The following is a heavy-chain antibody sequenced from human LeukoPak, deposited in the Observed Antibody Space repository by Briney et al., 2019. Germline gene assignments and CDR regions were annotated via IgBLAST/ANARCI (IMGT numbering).Heavy chain of an antibody. CDR3: ASELRITIFGVVKNYYYYGMDV. V-gene: IGHV1-69*13. CDR1: GGTFSSYA. J-gene: IGHJ6*02. Sequence: SVKVSCKASGGTFSSYAISWVRQAPGQGLEWMGGIIPIFGTANYAQKFQGRVTITADESTSTAYMELSSLRSEDTAVYYCASELRITIFGVVKNYYYYGMDVWGQGTTVTVSS. D-gene: IGHD3-3*01. CDR2: IIPIFGTA.